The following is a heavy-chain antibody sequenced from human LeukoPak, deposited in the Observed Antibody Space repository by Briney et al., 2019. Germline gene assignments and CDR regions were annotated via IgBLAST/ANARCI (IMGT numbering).Heavy chain of an antibody. CDR2: IKEDGGEE. CDR1: GFTFSSYW. CDR3: ATMIFGGGCDY. J-gene: IGHJ4*02. V-gene: IGHV3-7*01. D-gene: IGHD3/OR15-3a*01. Sequence: GGSLRLSCVASGFTFSSYWMSWVRQAPGKGLEWVANIKEDGGEENYVDSVKGRFTISRDNAKKSLYLQMNSLRAEDTALYYCATMIFGGGCDYWGQGTLVTVSS.